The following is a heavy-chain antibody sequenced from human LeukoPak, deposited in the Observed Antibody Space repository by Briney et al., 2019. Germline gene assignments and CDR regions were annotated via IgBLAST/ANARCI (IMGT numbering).Heavy chain of an antibody. CDR1: EFTFSSYA. CDR2: ISASGGNT. CDR3: AKVLRYFMDV. D-gene: IGHD3-9*01. Sequence: GGSLRLSCAASEFTFSSYAMQWVRQAPGKGLEWVSGISASGGNTWYADSVKGRFTISRDNSKNTLYLQMNSLRAEDTAVYYCAKVLRYFMDVWGQGTTVTVSS. J-gene: IGHJ6*02. V-gene: IGHV3-23*01.